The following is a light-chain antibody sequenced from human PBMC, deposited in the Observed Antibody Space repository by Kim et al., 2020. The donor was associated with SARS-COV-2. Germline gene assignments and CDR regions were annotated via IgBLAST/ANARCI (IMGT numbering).Light chain of an antibody. CDR1: SSNIGAGYD. CDR2: GNS. J-gene: IGLJ1*01. V-gene: IGLV1-40*01. Sequence: VTISCTWSSSNIGAGYDVHWYQQLPGTAPKLLIYGNSNRPSGVPDRFSGSKSGTSASLAITGLQAEDEADYYCQSYDSSLSGFYVFGTGTKVTVL. CDR3: QSYDSSLSGFYV.